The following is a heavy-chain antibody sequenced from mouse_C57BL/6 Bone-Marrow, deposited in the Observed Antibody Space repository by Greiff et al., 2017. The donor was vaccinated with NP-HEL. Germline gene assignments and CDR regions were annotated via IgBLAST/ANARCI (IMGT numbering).Heavy chain of an antibody. J-gene: IGHJ4*01. Sequence: EVMLVESGPGMVKPSQSLSLTCTVTGYSITSGYDWHWIRHFPGNKLEWMGYISYSGSTNYNPSLKSRISITHDTSKNHFFLKLNSVTTEDTATYYCASNYYGSSLYAMDYWGQGTSVTVSS. CDR3: ASNYYGSSLYAMDY. D-gene: IGHD1-1*01. CDR1: GYSITSGYD. CDR2: ISYSGST. V-gene: IGHV3-1*01.